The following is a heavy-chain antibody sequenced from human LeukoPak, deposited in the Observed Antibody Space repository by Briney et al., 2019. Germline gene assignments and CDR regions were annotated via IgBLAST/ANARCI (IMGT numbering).Heavy chain of an antibody. J-gene: IGHJ3*02. V-gene: IGHV3-21*01. CDR1: GFTFSTYT. Sequence: GGSLRLSCAASGFTFSTYTMNWVRQAPGKGLEWVSSISTSSSYIYYADPVKGRFTISRDNAKNSLYLQMNSLRAEDTAVYYCARGLGEYSGSSQTRDAFDIWGQGTVVTVSS. D-gene: IGHD1-26*01. CDR3: ARGLGEYSGSSQTRDAFDI. CDR2: ISTSSSYI.